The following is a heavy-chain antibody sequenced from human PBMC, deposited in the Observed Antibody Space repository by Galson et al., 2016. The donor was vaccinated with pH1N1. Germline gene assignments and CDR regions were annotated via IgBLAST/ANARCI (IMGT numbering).Heavy chain of an antibody. CDR3: ARQVGHVRAISDAFDS. D-gene: IGHD1-26*01. V-gene: IGHV5-51*01. J-gene: IGHJ3*02. CDR1: GYSFTNYW. CDR2: IYPADSDT. Sequence: QSGAEVKKPGDSLKIPCKASGYSFTNYWIGWVRQMPGKGLEWMGIIYPADSDTRYRPSFQGQATISAESSISTTYLRWSSLKASDTAMSHCARQVGHVRAISDAFDSWGQGTMVTVSS.